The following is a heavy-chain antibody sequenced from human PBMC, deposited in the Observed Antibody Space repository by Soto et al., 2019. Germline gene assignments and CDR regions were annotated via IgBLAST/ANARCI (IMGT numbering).Heavy chain of an antibody. CDR1: GGSISSYY. V-gene: IGHV4-59*08. CDR2: IYYSGST. J-gene: IGHJ2*01. CDR3: ARHPSSSWYFDL. Sequence: QVQLQESGPGLVKPSETLSLTCTVSGGSISSYYWSWIRQPPGKGLEWIGYIYYSGSTNYNPSLKRRVTISVDTSKNQFSLKLSSVTAADTAVYYCARHPSSSWYFDLWGRGTLVTVSS. D-gene: IGHD6-13*01.